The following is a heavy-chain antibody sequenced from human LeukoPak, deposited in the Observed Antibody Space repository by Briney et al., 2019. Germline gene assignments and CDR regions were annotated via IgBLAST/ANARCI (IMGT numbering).Heavy chain of an antibody. V-gene: IGHV4-38-2*02. CDR2: IYHSGST. Sequence: SETLSLTCTVSGYSISSGYYWGWIRQPPGKGLEWIGSIYHSGSTYYNPSLKSRVTISVDTSKNQFSLKLSSVTAADTAVYYCAKTGSFAAGTQYYSDYWGQGTLVTVSS. CDR3: AKTGSFAAGTQYYSDY. D-gene: IGHD6-19*01. J-gene: IGHJ4*02. CDR1: GYSISSGYY.